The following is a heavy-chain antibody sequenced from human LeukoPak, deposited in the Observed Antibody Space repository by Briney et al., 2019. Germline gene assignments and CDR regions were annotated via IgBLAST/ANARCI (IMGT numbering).Heavy chain of an antibody. CDR3: ARSGGYRGSHYAEY. Sequence: SVTVSCTASGGTFSSYTISWVRQAPGQGLEWMGRIIPILGIANYAQKFQGRVTITAVKSTCTAYMELRSLRSEDTAVYYCARSGGYRGSHYAEYWGQGTLVTVSS. CDR2: IIPILGIA. D-gene: IGHD1-26*01. CDR1: GGTFSSYT. V-gene: IGHV1-69*02. J-gene: IGHJ4*02.